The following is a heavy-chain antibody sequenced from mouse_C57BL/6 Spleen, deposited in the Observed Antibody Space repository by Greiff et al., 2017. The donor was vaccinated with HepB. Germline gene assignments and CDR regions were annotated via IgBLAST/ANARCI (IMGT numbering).Heavy chain of an antibody. CDR2: ISGGGGNT. CDR3: ARHPNSYYYGSPRYYFDY. D-gene: IGHD1-1*01. CDR1: GFTFSSYT. V-gene: IGHV5-9*01. Sequence: EVMLVESGGGLVKPGGSLKLSCAASGFTFSSYTMSWVRQTPEKRLEWVATISGGGGNTYYPDSVKGRFTISRDNAKNTLYLQMSSLRSEDTALYYCARHPNSYYYGSPRYYFDYWGQGTTLTVSS. J-gene: IGHJ2*01.